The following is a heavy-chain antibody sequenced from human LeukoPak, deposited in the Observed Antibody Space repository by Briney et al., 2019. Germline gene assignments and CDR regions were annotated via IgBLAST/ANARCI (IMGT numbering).Heavy chain of an antibody. Sequence: SETLSLTCTVSVGSISSYYWSWIRQPPGKGLEWIGYIYYSGSTNYNPSLKSRVTISVDTSKNQFSLKLSSVTAADTAVYYCARSPPYYYDSSGYYLDYWGQGTLVTVSS. CDR1: VGSISSYY. CDR2: IYYSGST. V-gene: IGHV4-59*08. CDR3: ARSPPYYYDSSGYYLDY. D-gene: IGHD3-22*01. J-gene: IGHJ4*02.